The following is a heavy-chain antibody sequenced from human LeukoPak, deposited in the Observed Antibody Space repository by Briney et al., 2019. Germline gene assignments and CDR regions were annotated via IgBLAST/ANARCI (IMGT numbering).Heavy chain of an antibody. V-gene: IGHV4-61*09. D-gene: IGHD6-19*01. Sequence: TSETLSLTCTVSGDSISSGTSYWSRIRQPAGKGLEWIGHIYTTGSTHYNSSLKSRVTMSVDTSKNQFSLKLHSVTAADTAVYYCARDRGTSSSLGYFYYCMDVWGKGTTVTVSS. J-gene: IGHJ6*03. CDR1: GDSISSGTSY. CDR2: IYTTGST. CDR3: ARDRGTSSSLGYFYYCMDV.